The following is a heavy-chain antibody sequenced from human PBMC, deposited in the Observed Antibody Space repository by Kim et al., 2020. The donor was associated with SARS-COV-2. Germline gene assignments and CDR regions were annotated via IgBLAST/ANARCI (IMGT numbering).Heavy chain of an antibody. CDR3: ASLAAGYGMDV. V-gene: IGHV4-59*01. CDR2: IYYTGNT. Sequence: SETLSLTCGVSGDSIRYYYWSWIRQPPGKGLEWIGYIYYTGNTNYNPSLKSRVTISVDTSKNQFSLKLNSVTAADTAVYYCASLAAGYGMDVWVQGTTVT. CDR1: GDSIRYYY. J-gene: IGHJ6*02. D-gene: IGHD6-13*01.